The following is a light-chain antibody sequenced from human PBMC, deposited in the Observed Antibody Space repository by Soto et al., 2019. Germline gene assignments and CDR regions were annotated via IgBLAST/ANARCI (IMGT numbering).Light chain of an antibody. CDR2: SAS. CDR1: QSASSSY. J-gene: IGKJ1*01. V-gene: IGKV3-20*01. CDR3: QQYGSSPPWT. Sequence: EIVLTQSPGTLSLSPGERATLSCRASQSASSSYLAWYQQKPGQAPRLLIYSASSRATGIPDRFSGSGSGTDFTLTISRLEPEDFAVYYCQQYGSSPPWTFGQGTKVEIK.